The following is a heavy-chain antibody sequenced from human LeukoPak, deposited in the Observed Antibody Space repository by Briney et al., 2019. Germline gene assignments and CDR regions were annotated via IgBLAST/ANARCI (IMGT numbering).Heavy chain of an antibody. J-gene: IGHJ4*02. CDR2: IYYIGST. D-gene: IGHD1-20*01. Sequence: PSETLSLTCTVSGGSINSGSYYWGWIRQPPGKGLEWIGSIYYIGSTYYNSSLKSRVTISVDTSKNQSSLKLSSVTAADTAMYYCARLLYNWNGADYWGQGTLVTVSS. CDR3: ARLLYNWNGADY. CDR1: GGSINSGSYY. V-gene: IGHV4-39*01.